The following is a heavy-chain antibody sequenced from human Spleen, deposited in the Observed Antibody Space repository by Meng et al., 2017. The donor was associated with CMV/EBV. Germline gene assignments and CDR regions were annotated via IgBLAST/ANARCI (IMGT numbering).Heavy chain of an antibody. V-gene: IGHV4-34*01. D-gene: IGHD1-26*01. Sequence: GSLRLSCAVYGGSFSVYYWSWIRQPPGKGLEWIGEINHSGSTNYNPSLKSRVTISVDTSKNQFSLKLSSVTAADTAVYYCARDHSGSYGGTLYYYGMDVWGQGTTVTVSS. CDR1: GGSFSVYY. CDR2: INHSGST. CDR3: ARDHSGSYGGTLYYYGMDV. J-gene: IGHJ6*02.